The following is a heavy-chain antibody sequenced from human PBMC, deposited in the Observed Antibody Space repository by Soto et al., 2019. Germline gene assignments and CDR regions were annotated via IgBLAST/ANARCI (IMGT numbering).Heavy chain of an antibody. J-gene: IGHJ4*02. V-gene: IGHV4-59*08. CDR2: IYYSGST. Sequence: SETLSLTCTVSGGSISSYYWSWIRQPPGKGLEWIGYIYYSGSTNYNPSLKSRVTISVDTSKNQFSLKLSSVTAADTAVYYCAGMTTVTTIDYWGQGALVTV. CDR3: AGMTTVTTIDY. D-gene: IGHD4-17*01. CDR1: GGSISSYY.